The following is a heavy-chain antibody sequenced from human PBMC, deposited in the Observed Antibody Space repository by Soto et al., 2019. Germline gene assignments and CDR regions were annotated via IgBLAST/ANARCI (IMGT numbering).Heavy chain of an antibody. V-gene: IGHV3-74*01. D-gene: IGHD3-22*01. CDR2: IKSDGTVT. J-gene: IGHJ6*01. CDR1: GITFSTYR. Sequence: GGSLRLSCVVSGITFSTYRMHWVRQAPGKGLVWVSHIKSDGTVTHYTDSVRGRFIISRDNAKNTLFLQMNSLRSEDTAVYYCARSYYDSSGYYYEGYYYYGMDVWGQGTTVTVSS. CDR3: ARSYYDSSGYYYEGYYYYGMDV.